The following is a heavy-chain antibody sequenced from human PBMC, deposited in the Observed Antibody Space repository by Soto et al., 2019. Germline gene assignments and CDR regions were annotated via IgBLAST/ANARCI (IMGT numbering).Heavy chain of an antibody. CDR2: INPSGGST. D-gene: IGHD5-12*01. J-gene: IGHJ5*02. CDR3: ARVGPSVISGYSGYRDSNRFDP. CDR1: GYTFTSYY. Sequence: ASVKVSCKASGYTFTSYYMHWVRQAPGQGLEWMGIINPSGGSTSYAQKFQGRVTMTRDTSTSTVYMELSSLRSEDTAVYYCARVGPSVISGYSGYRDSNRFDPWGQGTLVTVSS. V-gene: IGHV1-46*01.